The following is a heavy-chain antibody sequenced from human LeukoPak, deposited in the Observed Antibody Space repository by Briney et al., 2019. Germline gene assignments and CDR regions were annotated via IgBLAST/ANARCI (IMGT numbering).Heavy chain of an antibody. CDR2: INPNSGGT. CDR1: GYTFTGYY. J-gene: IGHJ3*02. CDR3: ARERVLRYFDWLPDHDAFDT. Sequence: EASVKVSCKASGYTFTGYYMHWVRQAPGQGLEWMGWINPNSGGTNYAQKFQGRVTMTRDTSISTAYMELSRLRSDDTAVYYCARERVLRYFDWLPDHDAFDTWGQGTMVTVSS. D-gene: IGHD3-9*01. V-gene: IGHV1-2*02.